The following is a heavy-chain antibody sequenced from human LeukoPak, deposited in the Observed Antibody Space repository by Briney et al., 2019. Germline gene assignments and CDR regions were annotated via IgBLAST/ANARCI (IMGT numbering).Heavy chain of an antibody. Sequence: GGSLRLSCAASGFTFSSYAMSWVRQAPGKGLEGVSAISGSGGSTYYADSVKGRFTISRDNSKNTLYLQMNSLRAEDTAVYYCARTSVDIVVVPADPNFDYWGQGTLVTVSS. CDR1: GFTFSSYA. V-gene: IGHV3-23*01. D-gene: IGHD2-2*03. CDR2: ISGSGGST. J-gene: IGHJ4*02. CDR3: ARTSVDIVVVPADPNFDY.